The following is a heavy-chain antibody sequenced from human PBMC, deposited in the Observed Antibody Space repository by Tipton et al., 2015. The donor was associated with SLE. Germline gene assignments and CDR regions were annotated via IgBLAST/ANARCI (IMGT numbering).Heavy chain of an antibody. D-gene: IGHD1-1*01. J-gene: IGHJ4*02. CDR1: GFTFTDYS. V-gene: IGHV3-74*01. CDR2: INSDGSST. CDR3: ARASTSLFDY. Sequence: SLRLSCATSGFTFTDYSMNWVRQAPGKGLEWVARINSDGSSTRYADSVKGRFTFSRDNAKNTLYLEMNNLRAEDTAVYYCARASTSLFDYWGQGTLVTVSS.